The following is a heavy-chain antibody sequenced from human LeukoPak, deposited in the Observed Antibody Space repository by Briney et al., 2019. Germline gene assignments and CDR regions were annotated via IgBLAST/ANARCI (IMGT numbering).Heavy chain of an antibody. CDR1: GGSISSSSYY. J-gene: IGHJ3*02. V-gene: IGHV4-39*01. CDR2: IYYSGST. D-gene: IGHD2-15*01. Sequence: MTSETLSLTCTVSGGSISSSSYYWGWIRQPPGKGLEWIGSIYYSGSTYYNPSLKSRVTISVDTSKNQFSLKLSSVTAADTAVYYCARRQGVWCGSCGLLPHFTGRAFDIWGQGTMVTVSS. CDR3: ARRQGVWCGSCGLLPHFTGRAFDI.